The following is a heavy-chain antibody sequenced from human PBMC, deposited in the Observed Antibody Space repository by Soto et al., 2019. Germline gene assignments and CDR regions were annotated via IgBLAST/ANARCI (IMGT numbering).Heavy chain of an antibody. Sequence: GASVKVSCKASGYTFTSCDVYWVRQAAGQGLEWMGYMNPRSGNTGYEQKFQGRATMTRDTSISTAYMALSSLTSDDTAVYYCTASSWAGAGLDFWGQGTPVTVSS. J-gene: IGHJ4*01. V-gene: IGHV1-8*01. D-gene: IGHD6-13*01. CDR3: TASSWAGAGLDF. CDR1: GYTFTSCD. CDR2: MNPRSGNT.